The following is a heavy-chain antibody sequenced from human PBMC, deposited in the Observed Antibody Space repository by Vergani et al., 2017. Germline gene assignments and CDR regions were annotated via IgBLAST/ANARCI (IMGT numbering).Heavy chain of an antibody. D-gene: IGHD3-22*01. J-gene: IGHJ4*02. V-gene: IGHV1-46*03. Sequence: QVQLVQSGAEVKKPGAPGKVSCKASGYTFTSYYMHWVRQAPGQGLVWMGIINPSGGSTSYAQKFQGRVTMTRDTSTSTVYMELSSLRSEDTTVYYCTXGWYYDSIAYWAYWGQGTLVTVSS. CDR2: INPSGGST. CDR1: GYTFTSYY. CDR3: TXGWYYDSIAYWAY.